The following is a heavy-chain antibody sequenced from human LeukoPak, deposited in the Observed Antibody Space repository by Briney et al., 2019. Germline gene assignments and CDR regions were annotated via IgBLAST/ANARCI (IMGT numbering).Heavy chain of an antibody. CDR3: ARAAPIVATMGGAFDI. Sequence: SETLSLTCTVSGGSISSGGYSWRWIRQHPGKGLEWVGYIYSSGSTYYNPSLRSRVTISVDTSKNQFSLKLSSVTAADTAVYYCARAAPIVATMGGAFDIWGQGTMVTVSS. CDR1: GGSISSGGYS. CDR2: IYSSGST. V-gene: IGHV4-31*03. J-gene: IGHJ3*02. D-gene: IGHD5-12*01.